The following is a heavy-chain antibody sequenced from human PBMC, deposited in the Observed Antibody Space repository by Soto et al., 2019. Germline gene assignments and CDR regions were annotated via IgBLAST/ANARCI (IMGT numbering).Heavy chain of an antibody. Sequence: PSETLSLTCTVSGGSISSSSYYWGWIRQPPGKGLEWIGYIYYSGSTNYNPSLKGRVTISVDTSKNQFSLKLSSVTAADTAVYYCARVWGYYFDYWGQGTLVTVSS. CDR2: IYYSGST. V-gene: IGHV4-61*05. CDR3: ARVWGYYFDY. D-gene: IGHD2-21*01. CDR1: GGSISSSSYY. J-gene: IGHJ4*02.